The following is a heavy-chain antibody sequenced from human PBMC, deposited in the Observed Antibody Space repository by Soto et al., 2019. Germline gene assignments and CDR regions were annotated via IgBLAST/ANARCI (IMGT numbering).Heavy chain of an antibody. Sequence: SETLSLTCAVSCGSVNTAGYSWSWIRQPPGKGLEWIGYIYHSGSAYYNPSLKSRVTISLDRSNNHFSLKLISVTAEDTAVYYCAATPWYYYDSSGRYWGQGTLVTVSS. D-gene: IGHD3-22*01. CDR1: CGSVNTAGYS. CDR2: IYHSGSA. V-gene: IGHV4-30-2*01. J-gene: IGHJ4*02. CDR3: AATPWYYYDSSGRY.